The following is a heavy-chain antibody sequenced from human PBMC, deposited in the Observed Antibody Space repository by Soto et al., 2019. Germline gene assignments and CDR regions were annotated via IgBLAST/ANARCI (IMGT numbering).Heavy chain of an antibody. J-gene: IGHJ6*02. Sequence: GGSLRLSCAASGFSFDEYAMHWVRQAPGKGLEWVSGIKWNGGSIGYADSVRGRFPISRDNGKNSLYLQMNSLKAEDTALYYCAKAREKVNMVRGVIINYYYGMDVWGQGTTVTVSS. V-gene: IGHV3-9*01. CDR2: IKWNGGSI. CDR3: AKAREKVNMVRGVIINYYYGMDV. CDR1: GFSFDEYA. D-gene: IGHD3-10*01.